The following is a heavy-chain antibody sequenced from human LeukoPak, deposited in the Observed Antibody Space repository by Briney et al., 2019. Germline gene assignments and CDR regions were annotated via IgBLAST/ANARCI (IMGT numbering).Heavy chain of an antibody. J-gene: IGHJ3*02. Sequence: GGSLRLSCAASGFTFSSYGMHCIRQAPGKGLEWVAVIWCDGSNKYYADSVKGRFTISRDNSKNTLYLQMNSLRAEDTAVYYCARDQRVAYSSSWYGGAFDIWGQGTMVTVSS. D-gene: IGHD6-13*01. CDR3: ARDQRVAYSSSWYGGAFDI. CDR2: IWCDGSNK. V-gene: IGHV3-33*01. CDR1: GFTFSSYG.